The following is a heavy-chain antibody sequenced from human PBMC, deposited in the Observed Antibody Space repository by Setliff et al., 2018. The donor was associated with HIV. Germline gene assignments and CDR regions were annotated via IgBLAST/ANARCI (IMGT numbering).Heavy chain of an antibody. Sequence: SETLSLTCAVSGGSISSPTWWSWVRQTPGKGLQMIGEIYHSGTTNYNPSLKSRVTISVDKSKNHFSLNLTSVTAADTAVYYCARGGSYYKLDYWGQGTLVTVSS. CDR3: ARGGSYYKLDY. D-gene: IGHD3-10*01. J-gene: IGHJ4*02. CDR1: GGSISSPTW. V-gene: IGHV4-4*02. CDR2: IYHSGTT.